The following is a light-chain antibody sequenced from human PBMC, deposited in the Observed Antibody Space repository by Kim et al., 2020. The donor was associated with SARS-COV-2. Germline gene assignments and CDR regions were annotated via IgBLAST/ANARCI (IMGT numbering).Light chain of an antibody. V-gene: IGKV3-20*01. CDR1: QSVSSNF. CDR3: QHYDNLPRT. J-gene: IGKJ1*01. Sequence: PGERATLTCRASQSVSSNFLARYQQKPGQAPRLLIYGASSRAAGIPDMFSGSGSGTDFTLTITRLEPEDFAVYYCQHYDNLPRTFGQGTKGDIK. CDR2: GAS.